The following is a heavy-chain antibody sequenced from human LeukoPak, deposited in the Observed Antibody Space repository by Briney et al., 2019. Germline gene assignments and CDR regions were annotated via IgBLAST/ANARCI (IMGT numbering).Heavy chain of an antibody. V-gene: IGHV4-59*08. J-gene: IGHJ4*02. CDR2: ISHSGTA. D-gene: IGHD3-22*01. CDR1: GASINNYY. Sequence: SETLSLTCTVSGASINNYYWSWIRQPPGKGLEWIGYISHSGTASYSPSVKSRVAISVHKSENQFSLTLSSVTAADTAVYYCARRFVDSSGYYYDDYWGQAILATVSS. CDR3: ARRFVDSSGYYYDDY.